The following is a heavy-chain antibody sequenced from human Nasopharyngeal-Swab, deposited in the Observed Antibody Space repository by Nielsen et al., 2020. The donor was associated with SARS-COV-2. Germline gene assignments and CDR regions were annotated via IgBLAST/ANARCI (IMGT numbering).Heavy chain of an antibody. CDR2: LYYNGNT. CDR1: GDSIAYSPFY. V-gene: IGHV4-39*01. J-gene: IGHJ4*02. Sequence: AEALSLTCTVSGDSIAYSPFYWGWIRQHPGKGLEWIGALYYNGNTYQNPSLKSRLTKSVDTSKNQFSLTLSSVTASSKAVYYCVRSSSWYYFDYLVPGTQVTVSS. CDR3: VRSSSWYYFDY. D-gene: IGHD6-13*01.